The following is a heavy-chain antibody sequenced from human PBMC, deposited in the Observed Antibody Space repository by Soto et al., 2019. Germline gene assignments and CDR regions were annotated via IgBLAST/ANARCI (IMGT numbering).Heavy chain of an antibody. CDR2: VSASGSIT. Sequence: VQVLESGGGLVQPGGSLRLSCAASGFTFSSYDMNWVRQAPGKGLEWVSGVSASGSITSYADSAKGRFTISRDNAKNTLYLQMNSLRAEDTALYYCAKDASSGITSFDLWGRGTLVTVSS. D-gene: IGHD3-3*01. CDR1: GFTFSSYD. J-gene: IGHJ2*01. CDR3: AKDASSGITSFDL. V-gene: IGHV3-23*01.